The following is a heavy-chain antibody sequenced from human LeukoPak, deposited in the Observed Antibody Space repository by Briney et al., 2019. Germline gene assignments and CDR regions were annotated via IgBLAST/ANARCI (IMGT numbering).Heavy chain of an antibody. Sequence: GASVKVSCKASGYTVTSHGISGVRQAPGQGLEWMGWISAYNGNTNYAQKFQGRVTMTTHASTSTAYMELRSLRSDDTAVYYCATGITYYDSSGKAAFDIWGQGTMVTVSS. J-gene: IGHJ3*02. V-gene: IGHV1-18*01. D-gene: IGHD3-22*01. CDR3: ATGITYYDSSGKAAFDI. CDR1: GYTVTSHG. CDR2: ISAYNGNT.